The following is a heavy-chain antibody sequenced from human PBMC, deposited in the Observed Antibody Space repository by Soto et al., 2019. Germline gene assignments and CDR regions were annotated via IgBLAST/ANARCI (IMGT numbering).Heavy chain of an antibody. J-gene: IGHJ4*02. CDR2: LSPTTGGT. D-gene: IGHD3-9*01. V-gene: IGHV1-2*02. Sequence: XSVKVSCKTSANTLTSFYTHWVRQAPGQGLEWVGRLSPTTGGTNYAQHFQGRVTVTWDMSTFTAYMELSSLIYEDTAVYYCARPPGYVTDWYYFDTWGQGTQVTVSS. CDR3: ARPPGYVTDWYYFDT. CDR1: ANTLTSFY.